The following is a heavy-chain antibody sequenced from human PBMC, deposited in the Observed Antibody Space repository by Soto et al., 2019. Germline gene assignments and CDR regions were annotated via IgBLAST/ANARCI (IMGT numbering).Heavy chain of an antibody. CDR3: ARDSRQQLAYYYYYGMDV. CDR1: GGTFSSYA. CDR2: IIPIFGTA. V-gene: IGHV1-69*13. J-gene: IGHJ6*02. Sequence: SVKVSCKASGGTFSSYAISWVRQAPGQGLEWMGGIIPIFGTANYAQKFQGRVTITADESTSTAYMELSSLRSEDTAVYYCARDSRQQLAYYYYYGMDVWGQGTTVTVSS. D-gene: IGHD6-13*01.